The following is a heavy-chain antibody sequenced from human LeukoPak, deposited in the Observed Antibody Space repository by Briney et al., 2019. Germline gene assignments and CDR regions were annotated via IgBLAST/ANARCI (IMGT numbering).Heavy chain of an antibody. Sequence: PSETLSLTCTVSGVSINTYYWSWLRQPPGKGLEWIGYIYHSESTNYNPSLKSRVTISGDKSKNQFSLKLSSVTAADTAVYYCARILGGNHGPSFDYWGQGTLVTVSS. J-gene: IGHJ4*02. CDR2: IYHSEST. D-gene: IGHD3-10*01. V-gene: IGHV4-59*01. CDR1: GVSINTYY. CDR3: ARILGGNHGPSFDY.